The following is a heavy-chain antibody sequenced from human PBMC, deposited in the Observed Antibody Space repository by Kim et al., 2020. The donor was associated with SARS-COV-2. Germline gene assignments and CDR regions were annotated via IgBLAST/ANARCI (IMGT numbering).Heavy chain of an antibody. Sequence: GGSLRLSCAASGFTFSAYDLHWVRQGAGKGLEWVSAIGTLSDTFYADSVKGRFTISRENAKNYFYLQMNSLGAGDTAVYYCVRQGSSWHSDPQRSAFDFWGQGTLVTVSS. J-gene: IGHJ3*01. CDR1: GFTFSAYD. CDR3: VRQGSSWHSDPQRSAFDF. CDR2: IGTLSDT. V-gene: IGHV3-13*01. D-gene: IGHD6-13*01.